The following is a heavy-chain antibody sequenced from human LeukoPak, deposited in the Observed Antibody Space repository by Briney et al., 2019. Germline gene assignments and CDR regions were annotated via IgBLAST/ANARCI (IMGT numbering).Heavy chain of an antibody. CDR3: AKDDDVLTGNFDY. Sequence: PGGSLRLSCAASGFTFNNYAMSWVRQAPGKGLEWVSSVSASGASTYYADSVRGRFTISRDNSKKNLYLQMNSLRAEDTAVYYCAKDDDVLTGNFDYWGQGTLVTVSS. CDR1: GFTFNNYA. J-gene: IGHJ4*02. D-gene: IGHD3-9*01. CDR2: VSASGAST. V-gene: IGHV3-23*01.